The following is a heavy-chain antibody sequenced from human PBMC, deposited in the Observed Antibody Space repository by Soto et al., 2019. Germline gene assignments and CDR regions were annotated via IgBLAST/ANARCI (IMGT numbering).Heavy chain of an antibody. V-gene: IGHV1-69*02. CDR2: IIPILGIA. D-gene: IGHD6-13*01. J-gene: IGHJ3*02. CDR1: GGTFSSYT. Sequence: QVQLVQSGAEVKKPGSSVKVSCKASGGTFSSYTISWVRQAPGQGLEWMGRIIPILGIANYAQKFQGRVTLTADKATSTAYMELRSLRAEDTAVYYCARGEEAAGNAFDIWGQGTMVTVSS. CDR3: ARGEEAAGNAFDI.